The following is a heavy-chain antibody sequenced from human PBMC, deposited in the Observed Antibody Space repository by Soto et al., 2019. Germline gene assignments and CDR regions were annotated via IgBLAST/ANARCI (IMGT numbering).Heavy chain of an antibody. CDR2: ISYDGSNK. V-gene: IGHV3-30*18. D-gene: IGHD2-15*01. Sequence: AGGSLRLSCAASGFTFSSYGMHWVRQAPGKGLEWVAVISYDGSNKYYADSVKGRFTISRDNSKNTLYLQMNSLRAEDTAVYYCAKGGVVVAANFDYWGQGPPVTVSS. J-gene: IGHJ4*02. CDR3: AKGGVVVAANFDY. CDR1: GFTFSSYG.